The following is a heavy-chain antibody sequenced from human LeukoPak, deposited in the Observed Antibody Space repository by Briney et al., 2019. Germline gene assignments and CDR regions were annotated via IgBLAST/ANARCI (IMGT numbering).Heavy chain of an antibody. J-gene: IGHJ4*02. V-gene: IGHV2-70*04. CDR2: IDWDDAK. Sequence: SGPALVKPTQTLTLTCTFSGFSLSTIGMRVNWIRQPPGKALEWLARIDWDDAKFYSSSLKTRLTISKDTSKNLVVLTMTNMDPVDTATYYCARSGYSSAGKFDSWGQGTLVTVSS. D-gene: IGHD6-19*01. CDR1: GFSLSTIGMR. CDR3: ARSGYSSAGKFDS.